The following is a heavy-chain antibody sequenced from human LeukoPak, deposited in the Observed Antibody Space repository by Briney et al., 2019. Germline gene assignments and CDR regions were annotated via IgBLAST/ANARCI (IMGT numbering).Heavy chain of an antibody. J-gene: IGHJ4*02. CDR3: ARGGTRGYSYGIDY. CDR1: GGSISSSSYY. Sequence: PSETLSLTCTVSGGSISSSSYYWGWIRQPPGKGLEWIGYIYYSGSTKFNPSLKSRATISGDTYKNQFSLKLSSVTAADTAVYYCARGGTRGYSYGIDYWGQGTLVTVSS. CDR2: IYYSGST. V-gene: IGHV4-61*05. D-gene: IGHD5-18*01.